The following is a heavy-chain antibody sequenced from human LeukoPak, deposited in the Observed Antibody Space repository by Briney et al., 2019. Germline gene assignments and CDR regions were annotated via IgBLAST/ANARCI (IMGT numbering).Heavy chain of an antibody. J-gene: IGHJ1*01. CDR3: AKDIEAAVLFFQH. V-gene: IGHV3-11*04. D-gene: IGHD6-13*01. CDR1: GFTFSDYH. CDR2: ISNGGDI. Sequence: PGGSLSLSCTASGFTFSDYHMAWIRQAPGKGLQWVSYISNGGDIYYADSVKGRFTISRDNAKNSLYLQMNSLRAEDTALYYCAKDIEAAVLFFQHWGQDTVVTVSS.